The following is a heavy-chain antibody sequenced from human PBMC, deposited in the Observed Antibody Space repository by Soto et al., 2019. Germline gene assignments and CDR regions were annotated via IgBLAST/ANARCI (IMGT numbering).Heavy chain of an antibody. D-gene: IGHD2-2*01. Sequence: EVQLLDSGGGLAQPGGSLRLSCAASGFTFGNYAMNWVRQAPGKGLEWGSTVSGNGAVTYYADSVKGRFTISRDNSRSTLYLQMNNLRAEDTAIYFCAKVPASLKTFDYWGQGTLVTVSS. CDR3: AKVPASLKTFDY. J-gene: IGHJ4*02. V-gene: IGHV3-23*01. CDR1: GFTFGNYA. CDR2: VSGNGAVT.